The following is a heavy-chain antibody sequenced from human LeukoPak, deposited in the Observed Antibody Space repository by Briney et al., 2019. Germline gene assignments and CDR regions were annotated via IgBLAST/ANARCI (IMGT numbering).Heavy chain of an antibody. V-gene: IGHV5-51*01. Sequence: GESLKISCKGSGYNLPNYYIGWVRQMPGKGLEWMGVIFPADSDTTYSPSFQGHVTISADKSINTAYLEWSSLKASDTAMYFCTRPSRSYAFDIWGQGTMATVSS. J-gene: IGHJ3*02. CDR1: GYNLPNYY. CDR2: IFPADSDT. CDR3: TRPSRSYAFDI.